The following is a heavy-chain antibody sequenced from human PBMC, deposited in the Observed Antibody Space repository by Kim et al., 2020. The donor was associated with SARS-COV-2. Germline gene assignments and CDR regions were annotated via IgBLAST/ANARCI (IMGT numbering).Heavy chain of an antibody. Sequence: ASVKVSCKASGGTFSSYAISWVRQAPGQGLEWMGGIIPIFGTANYAQKFQGRVTITADESTSTAYMELSSLRSEDTAVYYCALPSGVRGDFDYYYYGMDVWGQGTTVTVSS. V-gene: IGHV1-69*13. CDR3: ALPSGVRGDFDYYYYGMDV. CDR2: IIPIFGTA. CDR1: GGTFSSYA. D-gene: IGHD3-10*01. J-gene: IGHJ6*02.